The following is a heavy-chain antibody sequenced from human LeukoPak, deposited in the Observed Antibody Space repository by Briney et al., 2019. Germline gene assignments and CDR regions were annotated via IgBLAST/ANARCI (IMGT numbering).Heavy chain of an antibody. CDR1: GYTFTGYY. V-gene: IGHV1-2*02. CDR3: ARAPPLGIAAAGIYFDY. Sequence: ASVKVSCKASGYTFTGYYMHWVRQAPGQGLEWMGWINPNSGGTNYAQKLQGRVTMTRDASISTAYMELSRLRSDDTAVYYCARAPPLGIAAAGIYFDYWGQGTLVTVSS. CDR2: INPNSGGT. D-gene: IGHD6-13*01. J-gene: IGHJ4*02.